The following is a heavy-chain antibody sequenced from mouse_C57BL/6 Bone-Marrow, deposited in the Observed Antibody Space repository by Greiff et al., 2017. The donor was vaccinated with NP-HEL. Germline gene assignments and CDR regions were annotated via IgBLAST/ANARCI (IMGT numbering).Heavy chain of an antibody. Sequence: EVQLQQSGPVLVKPGASVKMSCKASGYTFTDYYMNWVKQSPGTSLEWIGVINPYNGGTSYNQKFKGKATLTVDKSSSTAYMELNSLTSEDSAVYYCAKGVYDGYYFDYWGQGTTLTVSS. CDR1: GYTFTDYY. V-gene: IGHV1-19*01. CDR3: AKGVYDGYYFDY. D-gene: IGHD2-3*01. J-gene: IGHJ2*01. CDR2: INPYNGGT.